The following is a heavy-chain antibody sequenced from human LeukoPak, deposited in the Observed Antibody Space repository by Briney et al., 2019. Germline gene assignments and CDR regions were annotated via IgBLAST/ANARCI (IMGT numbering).Heavy chain of an antibody. Sequence: GASVKVSCKASGGTFSSYAISWVRQAPGQGLEWMGGIIPIFGTANYAQKFQGRVTITTDESTSTAYMELSSVRSEDTAVYYCARGIAAAGYNWFDPWAQETLVTVSS. V-gene: IGHV1-69*05. CDR3: ARGIAAAGYNWFDP. J-gene: IGHJ5*02. CDR1: GGTFSSYA. CDR2: IIPIFGTA. D-gene: IGHD6-13*01.